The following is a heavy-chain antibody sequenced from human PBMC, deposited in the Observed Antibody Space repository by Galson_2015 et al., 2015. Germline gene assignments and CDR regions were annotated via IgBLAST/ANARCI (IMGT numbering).Heavy chain of an antibody. CDR3: ARGALGVQAYYYYYMDV. J-gene: IGHJ6*03. CDR1: GGTFSSYA. CDR2: IIPIFGTA. Sequence: SVKVSCKASGGTFSSYAISWVRQAPGQGLEWMGGIIPIFGTANYAQKFRGRVTITADESTSTAYMELSSLRSEDTAVYYCARGALGVQAYYYYYMDVWGKGTTVTVSS. V-gene: IGHV1-69*13. D-gene: IGHD3-10*01.